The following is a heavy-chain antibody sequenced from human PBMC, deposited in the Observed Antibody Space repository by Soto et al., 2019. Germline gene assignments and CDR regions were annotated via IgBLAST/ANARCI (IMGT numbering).Heavy chain of an antibody. Sequence: GGSLRLSCAASGFTVSSNYMSWVRQAPGKGLEWVSVIYSGGSTYYADSVKGRFTISRDNSKNTLYLQMNSLRAEDTAVYYCARNYGDPYYYYYMDVWGKGTTVTVSS. J-gene: IGHJ6*03. CDR1: GFTVSSNY. CDR2: IYSGGST. D-gene: IGHD4-17*01. V-gene: IGHV3-66*01. CDR3: ARNYGDPYYYYYMDV.